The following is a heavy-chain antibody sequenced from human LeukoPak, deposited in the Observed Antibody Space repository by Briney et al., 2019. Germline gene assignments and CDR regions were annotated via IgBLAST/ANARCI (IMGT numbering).Heavy chain of an antibody. V-gene: IGHV3-30*18. J-gene: IGHJ6*03. Sequence: GGSLRLSCAASGFTFSSYGMHWVRQAPGKGLEWVAVISYDGSNKYYADSVTGRFTISRDNSKNTLYLQMNSLRAEDTAVYYCAKGRGWEASYYYYYMDVWGKGTTVTISS. CDR2: ISYDGSNK. CDR1: GFTFSSYG. D-gene: IGHD1-26*01. CDR3: AKGRGWEASYYYYYMDV.